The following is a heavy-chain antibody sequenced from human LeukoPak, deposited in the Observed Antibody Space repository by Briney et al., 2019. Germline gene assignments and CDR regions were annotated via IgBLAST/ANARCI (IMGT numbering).Heavy chain of an antibody. V-gene: IGHV4-59*08. J-gene: IGHJ4*02. CDR3: ARQGGYSYGYYFDY. CDR2: IYYSGST. D-gene: IGHD5-18*01. CDR1: GGSISSYY. Sequence: SETLSLTCIVSGGSISSYYWNWIRQPPGKGLEWIGYIYYSGSTNYNPSLKSRVTISVDTSKNQFSLKLSSVTAADTAAYYCARQGGYSYGYYFDYWGQGTLVTVSS.